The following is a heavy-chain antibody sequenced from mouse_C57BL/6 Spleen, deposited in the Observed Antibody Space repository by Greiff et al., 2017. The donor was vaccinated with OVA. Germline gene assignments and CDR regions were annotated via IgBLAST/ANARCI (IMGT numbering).Heavy chain of an antibody. V-gene: IGHV1-82*01. CDR2: IYPGDGDT. CDR1: GYAFSSSW. CDR3: ARAGAYYAMDY. J-gene: IGHJ4*01. Sequence: VMLVESGPELVKPGASVKISCKASGYAFSSSWMNWVKQRPGKGLEWIGRIYPGDGDTNYNGKFKGKATLTADKSSSTAYMQLSSLTSEDSAVYFCARAGAYYAMDYWGQGTSVTVSS.